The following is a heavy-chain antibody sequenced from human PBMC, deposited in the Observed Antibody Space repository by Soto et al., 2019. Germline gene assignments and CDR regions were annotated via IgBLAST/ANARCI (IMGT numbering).Heavy chain of an antibody. CDR3: ARGRWVDCSSPRCPGAV. D-gene: IGHD2-2*01. V-gene: IGHV3-66*01. CDR1: GFTVSSKY. J-gene: IGHJ6*04. CDR2: IQSGGTT. Sequence: GGSLRLSCAASGFTVSSKYMTWVRQAPGKGLEWVSLIQSGGTTYYADSVKGRFTISRDTSENTLHLQMDSLRAEDTAVYYCARGRWVDCSSPRCPGAVWGKGTTVTVSS.